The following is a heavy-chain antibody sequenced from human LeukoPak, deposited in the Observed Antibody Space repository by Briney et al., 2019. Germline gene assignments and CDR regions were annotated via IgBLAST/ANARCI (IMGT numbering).Heavy chain of an antibody. Sequence: ASVKVSCKASGYTFTSYAMDWVRQAPGQRLEWMGWINAGNGNTKYSQKFQGRVTITRDTSASTAYMELSSLRSEDTAVYYCARSKLWGRTYYFDYWGQGTLVTVSS. CDR3: ARSKLWGRTYYFDY. J-gene: IGHJ4*02. D-gene: IGHD3-16*01. CDR2: INAGNGNT. V-gene: IGHV1-3*01. CDR1: GYTFTSYA.